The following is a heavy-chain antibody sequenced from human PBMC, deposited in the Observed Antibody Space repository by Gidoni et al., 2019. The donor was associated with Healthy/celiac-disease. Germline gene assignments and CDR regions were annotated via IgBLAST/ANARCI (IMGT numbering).Heavy chain of an antibody. D-gene: IGHD6-19*01. Sequence: QVQLVQSGAEVKQPGASVTVSCKASGYTFTGYYMHWVRQAPGQGLEWMGWINPNSGGTNYAQKFQGWVTMTRDTSISTAYMELSRLRSDDTAVYYCARVRGDSSGGTRGYYFDYWGQGTLVTVSS. CDR2: INPNSGGT. J-gene: IGHJ4*02. CDR1: GYTFTGYY. CDR3: ARVRGDSSGGTRGYYFDY. V-gene: IGHV1-2*04.